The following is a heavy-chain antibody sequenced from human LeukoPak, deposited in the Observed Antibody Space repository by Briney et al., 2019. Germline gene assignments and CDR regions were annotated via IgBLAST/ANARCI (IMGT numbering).Heavy chain of an antibody. CDR1: GFTFSSYS. D-gene: IGHD1-26*01. CDR2: ISSSSSYI. CDR3: AREVGASNFDY. J-gene: IGHJ4*02. V-gene: IGHV3-21*01. Sequence: GGSLRLSCAASGFTFSSYSMNWVRQAPGKGLEWVSSISSSSSYIYYADSVKGRFTISRDNAKNSLYLQMNSLRAEDTAVYYCAREVGASNFDYWGQGTLVTASS.